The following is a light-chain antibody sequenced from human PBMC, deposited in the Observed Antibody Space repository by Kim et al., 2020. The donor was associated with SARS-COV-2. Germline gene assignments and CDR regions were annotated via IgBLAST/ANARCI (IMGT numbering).Light chain of an antibody. CDR3: QQYGSSWT. CDR2: GGS. CDR1: QSVSSFY. Sequence: LSPGERATLSCRASQSVSSFYLAWYQQKPGQAPRLLIFGGSSRATGIPDRFSGSGSGTDFTLTISRLEPEDFAVYYCQQYGSSWTFGQGTKVDIK. J-gene: IGKJ1*01. V-gene: IGKV3-20*01.